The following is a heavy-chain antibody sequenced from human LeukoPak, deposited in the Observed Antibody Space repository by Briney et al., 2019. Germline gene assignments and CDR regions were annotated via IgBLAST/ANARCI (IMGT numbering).Heavy chain of an antibody. CDR2: IIPIFGTA. V-gene: IGHV1-69*13. Sequence: SVKVSCKASGGTFSSYAISWVRQAPGQGLEWMGGIIPIFGTANYARKFQGRVTITADESTSTAYMELSSLRSDDTAVYYCARGYWSSSWSSYYYMDVWGKGTTVTISS. CDR1: GGTFSSYA. CDR3: ARGYWSSSWSSYYYMDV. J-gene: IGHJ6*03. D-gene: IGHD6-13*01.